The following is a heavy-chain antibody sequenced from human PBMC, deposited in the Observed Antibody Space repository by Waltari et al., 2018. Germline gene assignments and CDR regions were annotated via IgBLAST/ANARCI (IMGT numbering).Heavy chain of an antibody. Sequence: QLQLQESGPGLVKPSETLSLTCTVSGGSISSSSYYWGWIRQPPGKGLEWIGSIYYSGSTYYNPSLRSRVTISVDTSKSQFSLKLSSVTAADTAVYYCASHAITMLVVVIVPNAFDIWGQGTMVTVSS. CDR3: ASHAITMLVVVIVPNAFDI. V-gene: IGHV4-39*01. CDR1: GGSISSSSYY. J-gene: IGHJ3*02. D-gene: IGHD3-22*01. CDR2: IYYSGST.